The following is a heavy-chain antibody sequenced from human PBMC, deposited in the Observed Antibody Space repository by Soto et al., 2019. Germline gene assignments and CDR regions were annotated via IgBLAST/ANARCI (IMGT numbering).Heavy chain of an antibody. CDR2: ISAFNSNT. Sequence: EASVKVSCKTSGYTFNNFGISWLRQAPGQGLEWMGWISAFNSNTRYAQTFQGRVTMFTDTSTSTAYMELRSLRSDDTAIYYCARDRTLVTTTRAVDYWGQGTLVTVSS. CDR3: ARDRTLVTTTRAVDY. CDR1: GYTFNNFG. D-gene: IGHD3-22*01. V-gene: IGHV1-18*01. J-gene: IGHJ4*02.